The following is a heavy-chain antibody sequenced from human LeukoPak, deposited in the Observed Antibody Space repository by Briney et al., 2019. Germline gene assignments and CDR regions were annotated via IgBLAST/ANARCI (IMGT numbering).Heavy chain of an antibody. V-gene: IGHV4-59*01. CDR3: AREISYYYDSSGYLDY. D-gene: IGHD3-22*01. CDR1: GGSISSYY. Sequence: SETLSLTCTVSGGSISSYYWSWIRQPPGKGLEWIGYIYYSGSTNYNPSLKSQVTISVDTSKNQFSLKLSSVTAADTAVYYCAREISYYYDSSGYLDYWGQGTLVTVSS. J-gene: IGHJ4*02. CDR2: IYYSGST.